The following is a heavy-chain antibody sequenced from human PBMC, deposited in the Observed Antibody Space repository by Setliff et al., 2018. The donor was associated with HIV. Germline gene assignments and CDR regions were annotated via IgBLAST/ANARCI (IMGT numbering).Heavy chain of an antibody. J-gene: IGHJ6*02. Sequence: SVKVSCKASGGNFNSLGIGWVRQAPGQGLEWMGNVIPMFEITNNAQKFQDRVTITADESTSTAYMELSSLRSDDTAVYYCAREGGFRGVITLSYYYYYGMDVWGQGTTVTVSS. CDR2: VIPMFEIT. CDR3: AREGGFRGVITLSYYYYYGMDV. D-gene: IGHD3-10*01. V-gene: IGHV1-69*13. CDR1: GGNFNSLG.